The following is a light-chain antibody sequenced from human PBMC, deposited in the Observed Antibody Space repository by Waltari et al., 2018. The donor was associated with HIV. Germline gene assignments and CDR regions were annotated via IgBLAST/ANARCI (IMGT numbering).Light chain of an antibody. V-gene: IGLV3-27*01. CDR3: YSATDDYRVV. CDR1: VLAKKP. Sequence: SYELTQPSSVSVSPGQTARITCSGDVLAKKPAPWFQQKSGQAPLVVIYKDTERPSEIPERFSGSSSGTTVTLTINGAQVEDEADYYCYSATDDYRVVFGGGTQLTVL. CDR2: KDT. J-gene: IGLJ2*01.